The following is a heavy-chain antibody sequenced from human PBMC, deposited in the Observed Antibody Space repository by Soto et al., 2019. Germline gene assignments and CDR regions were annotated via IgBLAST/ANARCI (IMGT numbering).Heavy chain of an antibody. CDR1: GDSVSSNSAA. J-gene: IGHJ5*02. CDR3: ARGFLSMVRGVIIWNWFDP. Sequence: PSQTLSLTCAISGDSVSSNSAAWNWIRQSPSRGLEWLGRTYYRSKWYNDYAVSVKSRITINPDTSKNQFSLQLNSVTPEDTAVYYCARGFLSMVRGVIIWNWFDPWGQGTLVTVSS. V-gene: IGHV6-1*01. CDR2: TYYRSKWYN. D-gene: IGHD3-10*01.